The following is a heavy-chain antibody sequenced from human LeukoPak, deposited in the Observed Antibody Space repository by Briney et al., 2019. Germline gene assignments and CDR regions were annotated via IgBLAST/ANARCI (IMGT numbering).Heavy chain of an antibody. CDR2: IIPILGIA. CDR1: GGTFSSYA. CDR3: ARDSYNWNDGGAIDY. Sequence: ASVKVSCKASGGTFSSYAISWVRQAPGQGLEWMGRIIPILGIANYAQKFQGRVTITADKSTSTAYMELSSLRSEDTAVYYCARDSYNWNDGGAIDYWGQGTLVTVSS. J-gene: IGHJ4*02. V-gene: IGHV1-69*04. D-gene: IGHD1-20*01.